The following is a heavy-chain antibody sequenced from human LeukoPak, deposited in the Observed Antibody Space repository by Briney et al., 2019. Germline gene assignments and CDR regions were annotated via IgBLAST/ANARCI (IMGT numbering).Heavy chain of an antibody. CDR2: IYHSGST. D-gene: IGHD3-10*01. Sequence: SETLSLTCAVSGASISSSNWWIWVRQPPGKGLEWNGEIYHSGSTNYNPSLKSRVTISVDKSKNQFSLKLSSVTAADTAVYYCARANLYGTGRSFMSPWGQGTLVTVSS. J-gene: IGHJ4*02. CDR1: GASISSSNW. CDR3: ARANLYGTGRSFMSP. V-gene: IGHV4-4*02.